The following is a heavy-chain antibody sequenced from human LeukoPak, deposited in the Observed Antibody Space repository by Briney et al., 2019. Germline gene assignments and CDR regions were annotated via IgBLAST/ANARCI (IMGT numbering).Heavy chain of an antibody. CDR2: IIPILGIA. J-gene: IGHJ4*02. D-gene: IGHD5-18*01. Sequence: SVKVSCKASGGTFSSYAISWVRQAPGQGLEWMGRIIPILGIANYAQKFQGRVTITADKSTSTAYMELSSLRSEDTAVYHCARGRMTNTAIGYWGQGTLVTVSS. CDR3: ARGRMTNTAIGY. V-gene: IGHV1-69*04. CDR1: GGTFSSYA.